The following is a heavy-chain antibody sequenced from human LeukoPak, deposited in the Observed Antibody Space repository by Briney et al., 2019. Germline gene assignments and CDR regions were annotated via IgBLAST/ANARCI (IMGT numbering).Heavy chain of an antibody. Sequence: GGSLRLSCADSGFTFSSHWMHWVRQAPGKGLVWVSRIKYDASSTSYADSVKGRLTISRDNAKNTLYLQMNSLRAEDTAVYYCARGATYAYYQDYWGQGTLVTVSS. V-gene: IGHV3-74*01. CDR3: ARGATYAYYQDY. J-gene: IGHJ4*02. CDR2: IKYDASST. D-gene: IGHD1-26*01. CDR1: GFTFSSHW.